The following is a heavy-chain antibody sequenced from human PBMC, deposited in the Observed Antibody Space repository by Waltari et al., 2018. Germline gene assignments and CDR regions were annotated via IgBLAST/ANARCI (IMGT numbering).Heavy chain of an antibody. Sequence: QVQLVESGGGVVQPGRSLRLSCAASGFTFSSYGMHWVRQAPGKGLEWVAVIWNDGSNKYYADSVKGRFTISRDNSKNTLYLQMNSLRAEDTAVYYCARDAMMESGWYFDLWGRGTLVTVSS. D-gene: IGHD2-2*01. CDR1: GFTFSSYG. J-gene: IGHJ2*01. V-gene: IGHV3-33*01. CDR2: IWNDGSNK. CDR3: ARDAMMESGWYFDL.